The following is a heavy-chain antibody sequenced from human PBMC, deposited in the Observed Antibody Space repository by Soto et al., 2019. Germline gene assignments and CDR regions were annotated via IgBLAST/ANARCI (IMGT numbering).Heavy chain of an antibody. J-gene: IGHJ6*02. CDR1: GGSISSYY. D-gene: IGHD1-7*01. Sequence: SETLSLTCTVSGGSISSYYWSWIRQPPGKGLEWIGYIYYSGSTNYNPSLKSRVTISVDTSKNQFSLKLSSVTAADTAVYYCARVLLTSNNWNWGYGMDVWGQGTTVTVSS. V-gene: IGHV4-59*01. CDR2: IYYSGST. CDR3: ARVLLTSNNWNWGYGMDV.